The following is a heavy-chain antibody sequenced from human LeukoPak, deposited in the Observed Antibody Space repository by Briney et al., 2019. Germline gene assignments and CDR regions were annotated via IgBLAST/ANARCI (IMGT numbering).Heavy chain of an antibody. CDR3: ARRGYHDYSGFDY. D-gene: IGHD1-26*01. J-gene: IGHJ4*02. CDR2: ISGRSDDI. Sequence: PGRSLRLSCTASGFTFGDYPINWVRQAPGKGLEWVSSISGRSDDIYYADSVQGRFTISRDNSKNSLYLQMKSLRAEDTALYYCARRGYHDYSGFDYWGQGTLVTVSS. CDR1: GFTFGDYP. V-gene: IGHV3-21*01.